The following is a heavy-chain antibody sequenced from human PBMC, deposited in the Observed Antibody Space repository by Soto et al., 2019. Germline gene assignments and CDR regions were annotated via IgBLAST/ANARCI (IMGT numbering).Heavy chain of an antibody. CDR1: GYSFSNYW. D-gene: IGHD1-20*01. Sequence: PWESLKISCKASGYSFSNYWIGWVRQMPGKGLEWMGSIYPGNSDTRYSPSFQGQVTIAVDKSISTACLQWSSREASDTAMYYCTKWRITARTWALGYWGQGSLVSVSS. CDR3: TKWRITARTWALGY. J-gene: IGHJ4*02. V-gene: IGHV5-51*01. CDR2: IYPGNSDT.